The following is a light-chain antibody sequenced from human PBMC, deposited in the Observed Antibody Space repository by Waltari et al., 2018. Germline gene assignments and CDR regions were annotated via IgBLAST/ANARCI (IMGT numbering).Light chain of an antibody. J-gene: IGLJ3*02. Sequence: QSVLTQSPSVSAAPGEKVTISCSGGGSNIGNRYVSWYQHLPGTAPKLLIYEDNQRPSGVPDRFSGSKSGTSATLGITGLQAGDEADYYCGAWDTILSAEVFGGGTKVTVL. CDR3: GAWDTILSAEV. V-gene: IGLV1-51*02. CDR2: EDN. CDR1: GSNIGNRY.